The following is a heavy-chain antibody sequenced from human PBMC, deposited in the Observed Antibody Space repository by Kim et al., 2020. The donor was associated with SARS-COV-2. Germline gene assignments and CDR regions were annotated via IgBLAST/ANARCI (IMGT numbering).Heavy chain of an antibody. D-gene: IGHD3-3*01. CDR1: GYPFIDYY. CDR2: VFPRDSYI. J-gene: IGHJ5*02. V-gene: IGHV5-51*01. CDR3: ARRPTGRGAYEFDR. Sequence: GESLKISCKASGYPFIDYYIVWVRQMPGKGLEWMGIVFPRDSYIRYNPSFQDQVTISADRSINTAYLHWSRLEASDTAMYFCARRPTGRGAYEFDRWGQGTLVAVSS.